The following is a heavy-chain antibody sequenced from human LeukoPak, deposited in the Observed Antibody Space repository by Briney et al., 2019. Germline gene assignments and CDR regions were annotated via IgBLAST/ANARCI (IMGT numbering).Heavy chain of an antibody. J-gene: IGHJ6*02. V-gene: IGHV4-61*01. CDR2: VYYSGTT. CDR1: GGSVSSGSYY. CDR3: ARGVKVAVASSYYYGLDV. D-gene: IGHD6-19*01. Sequence: SETLSLTCTVSGGSVSSGSYYWSWIRQPPGQGLEWIGYVYYSGTTNYNPSLKSRVTISVDTSKNQFPLMLSSVTAADTAVYYCARGVKVAVASSYYYGLDVWGQGTTVTVSS.